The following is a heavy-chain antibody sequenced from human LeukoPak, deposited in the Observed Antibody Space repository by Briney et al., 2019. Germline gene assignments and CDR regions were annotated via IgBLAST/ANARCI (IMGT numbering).Heavy chain of an antibody. V-gene: IGHV3-30*18. CDR3: AKVRWGSDNALDS. Sequence: AGGSLRLSCAASGFTFSSYGMHWVRQAPGKGLEWVAVISYDGSNKYYADSVKGRFTISRDNSKNTLYLQMNSLRAEDTAVYYCAKVRWGSDNALDSWGQGTLVTGSS. J-gene: IGHJ4*02. CDR2: ISYDGSNK. CDR1: GFTFSSYG. D-gene: IGHD3-16*01.